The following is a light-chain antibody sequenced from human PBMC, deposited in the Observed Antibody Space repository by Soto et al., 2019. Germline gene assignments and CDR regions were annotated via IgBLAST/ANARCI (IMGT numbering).Light chain of an antibody. Sequence: DIQMAQSPSSLSASVGDRVTITCRAGQNIAKYLNWHQQKPGKAPLLLIYETSKLEIGVPSRFAGRGSGTDFTLTISSLQPEDFATYYCQETYSKPPTFGGGTKVDIK. CDR2: ETS. J-gene: IGKJ4*01. CDR1: QNIAKY. V-gene: IGKV1-39*01. CDR3: QETYSKPPT.